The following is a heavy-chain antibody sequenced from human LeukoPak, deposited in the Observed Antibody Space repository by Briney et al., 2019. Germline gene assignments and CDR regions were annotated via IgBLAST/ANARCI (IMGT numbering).Heavy chain of an antibody. CDR2: ISAYNGNT. V-gene: IGHV1-18*01. Sequence: ASVKVSCKASGYTFTSYGISWVRQAPGQGLEWMGWISAYNGNTSYAQKLQGRVTMTTDTSTGTAYMELRSLRSDDTAVYYCARVDYDFWSGLPSRGWFDPWGQGTLVTVSS. D-gene: IGHD3-3*01. J-gene: IGHJ5*02. CDR3: ARVDYDFWSGLPSRGWFDP. CDR1: GYTFTSYG.